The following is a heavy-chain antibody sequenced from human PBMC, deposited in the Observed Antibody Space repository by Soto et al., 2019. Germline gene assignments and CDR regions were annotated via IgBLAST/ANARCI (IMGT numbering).Heavy chain of an antibody. CDR2: IVPIFGTR. J-gene: IGHJ6*02. D-gene: IGHD3-22*01. CDR1: GGTFSRYS. CDR3: ARPYEGGYSSNHHYYYALDV. Sequence: QVQLVQSGAEVKKPGSSVKVSCKISGGTFSRYSISWVRQAPGQGLEWMGGIVPIFGTRNYAQKFQDRATMTTDESATTAHMELSNLRSEDTAVYYCARPYEGGYSSNHHYYYALDVWGQGTAVTVSS. V-gene: IGHV1-69*01.